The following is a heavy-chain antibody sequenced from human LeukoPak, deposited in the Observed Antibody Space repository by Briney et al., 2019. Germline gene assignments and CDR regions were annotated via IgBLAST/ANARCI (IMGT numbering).Heavy chain of an antibody. V-gene: IGHV3-21*06. D-gene: IGHD6-6*01. CDR1: GFTFSSYS. J-gene: IGHJ4*02. CDR3: ARADSNIAARRVGFDS. Sequence: GGSLRLSCAASGFTFSSYSMNWVRQAPGKGLEWVSSISGSSSYIYYADSMKGRFTISRHNAKNSLYLQMNNLSAEDTAIYYCARADSNIAARRVGFDSRGQGTLVTVSS. CDR2: ISGSSSYI.